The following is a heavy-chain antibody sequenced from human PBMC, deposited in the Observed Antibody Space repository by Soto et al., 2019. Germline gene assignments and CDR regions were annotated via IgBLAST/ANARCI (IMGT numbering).Heavy chain of an antibody. CDR2: ISGDGVSK. CDR1: GISFSDNA. V-gene: IGHV3-23*01. J-gene: IGHJ4*02. CDR3: ANMDRLCGVAVAFDS. D-gene: IGHD2-15*01. Sequence: EVKLLESGGGLVKPGGSLRLSCAASGISFSDNAMSWVRQAPGKGLEWISAISGDGVSKLYADSVRGRFTISRYNAATTLDLQMSTLRPADTALYYCANMDRLCGVAVAFDSWCQGALVTLSS.